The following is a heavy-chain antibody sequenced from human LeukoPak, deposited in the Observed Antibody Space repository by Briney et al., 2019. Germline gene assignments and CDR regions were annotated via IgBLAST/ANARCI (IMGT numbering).Heavy chain of an antibody. CDR3: ARYYIEGRCFDY. V-gene: IGHV1-2*02. Sequence: ASVKVSCKAPGYTFTSYYMHWVRQAPGQGLEWMGWINPNSGGTNYAQKFQGRVTMTRDTSIRTAYMELSRLRSDGTAMYYCARYYIEGRCFDYWGQGTLVTVSS. CDR2: INPNSGGT. D-gene: IGHD3-10*01. J-gene: IGHJ4*02. CDR1: GYTFTSYY.